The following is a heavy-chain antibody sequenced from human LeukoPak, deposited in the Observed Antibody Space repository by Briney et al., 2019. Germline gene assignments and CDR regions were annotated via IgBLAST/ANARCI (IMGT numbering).Heavy chain of an antibody. D-gene: IGHD3-10*01. V-gene: IGHV4-4*07. CDR3: ARDSGTTGEVRFDP. Sequence: SETLSLTCAVYGGSFSGYYWSWIRQPAGKGLEWIGRIYGSGSTNYNPSLKSRVTMSLDTSKNQFSLKLSSVTAADTAVYYCARDSGTTGEVRFDPWGQGTLVTVSS. CDR1: GGSFSGYY. J-gene: IGHJ5*02. CDR2: IYGSGST.